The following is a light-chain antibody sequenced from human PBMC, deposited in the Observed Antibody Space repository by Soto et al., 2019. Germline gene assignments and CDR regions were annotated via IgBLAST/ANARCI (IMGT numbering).Light chain of an antibody. J-gene: IGKJ3*01. V-gene: IGKV1-27*01. CDR2: AAS. CDR1: QGIRNF. CDR3: QKYCRGPV. Sequence: DIQMTQSPTSLSASVGDRVTITCRASQGIRNFVAWYQQKPGKAPKLLIYAASTLQSGVPSRFSGSGSGTDFTLPLHSLQPEDVGTYSCQKYCRGPVFRPGTKVEIK.